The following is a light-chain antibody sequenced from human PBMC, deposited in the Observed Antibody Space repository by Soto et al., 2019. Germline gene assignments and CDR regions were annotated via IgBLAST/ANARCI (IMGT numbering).Light chain of an antibody. CDR2: SSN. J-gene: IGLJ3*02. Sequence: QSALTQPPSASGTPGQTVTISCSGSSSNIGTNTVNWYQQFPRSAPKLLMYSSNQRPSGVPDRFSGSKSGTSASLAISGLQSEDEADYYCAAWDGSLNVVLFGGGTKVTVL. CDR1: SSNIGTNT. V-gene: IGLV1-44*01. CDR3: AAWDGSLNVVL.